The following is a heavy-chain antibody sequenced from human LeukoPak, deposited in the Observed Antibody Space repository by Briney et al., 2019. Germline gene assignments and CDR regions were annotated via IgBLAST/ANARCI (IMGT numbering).Heavy chain of an antibody. CDR1: GGSITSGSYY. V-gene: IGHV4-61*02. D-gene: IGHD1-26*01. J-gene: IGHJ4*02. CDR3: AREVGPTSVDY. CDR2: IYTSGST. Sequence: SQTLSLTCTVSGGSITSGSYYWSWIRQPAGKGLEWIGRIYTSGSTNYNPSFKSRVTISLDTSKNQFSLKLNSVTAADTAVYYCAREVGPTSVDYWGQGTLVTVSS.